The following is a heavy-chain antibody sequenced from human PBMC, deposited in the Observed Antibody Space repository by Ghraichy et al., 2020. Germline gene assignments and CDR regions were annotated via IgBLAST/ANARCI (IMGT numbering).Heavy chain of an antibody. CDR2: IKQDGSEK. J-gene: IGHJ2*01. CDR3: AREYLDYVWGSNPYTGWHFDL. D-gene: IGHD3-16*01. V-gene: IGHV3-7*01. Sequence: GGSLRLSCAASGFTLSSYWMSWVRQAPGKGLEWVANIKQDGSEKYYVDSFKGRFTTSRDNAKNSVYLQMNSLRVEDTAVYYCAREYLDYVWGSNPYTGWHFDLWGRGTLVTVSS. CDR1: GFTLSSYW.